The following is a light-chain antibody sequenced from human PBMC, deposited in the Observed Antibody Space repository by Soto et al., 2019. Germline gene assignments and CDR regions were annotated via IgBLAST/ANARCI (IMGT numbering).Light chain of an antibody. V-gene: IGKV3-20*01. CDR2: RAS. CDR3: QQFGRSIWT. J-gene: IGKJ1*01. CDR1: QTINSHY. Sequence: EIVLTQSPGTLSLSPGERATLSCRASQTINSHYFTWYQQKPGQSPRIRISRASNRASGIPDRFSGSGSGTDFTLTISRLEPEDFGIYFCQQFGRSIWTFGQGTKVEV.